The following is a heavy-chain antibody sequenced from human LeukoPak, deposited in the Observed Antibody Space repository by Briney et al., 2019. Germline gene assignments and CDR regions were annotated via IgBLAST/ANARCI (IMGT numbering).Heavy chain of an antibody. V-gene: IGHV1-69*13. Sequence: SVKVSCKASGGTFSSYAISWVRQAPGQGLEWMGGIIPIFGTANYAQKFKGRVTITADESTSTAYVELSSLRSEDTAVYYCARGALLLSRGYFDYWGQGTLVTVSS. J-gene: IGHJ4*02. CDR1: GGTFSSYA. CDR3: ARGALLLSRGYFDY. D-gene: IGHD3-10*01. CDR2: IIPIFGTA.